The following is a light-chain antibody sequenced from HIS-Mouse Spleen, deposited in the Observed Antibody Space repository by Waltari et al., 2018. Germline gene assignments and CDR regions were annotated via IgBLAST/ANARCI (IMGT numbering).Light chain of an antibody. J-gene: IGKJ2*01. CDR1: QSVSSY. CDR3: QQRSNWPYT. Sequence: EIVLTQSPATLSLSPGERATLSCRASQSVSSYLAWYQQKPGQAPRLLIYEAYNRATGIPARFSGSGSGTDFTLTISSLEPEDFAVYYCQQRSNWPYTFGQGTKLEIK. CDR2: EAY. V-gene: IGKV3-11*01.